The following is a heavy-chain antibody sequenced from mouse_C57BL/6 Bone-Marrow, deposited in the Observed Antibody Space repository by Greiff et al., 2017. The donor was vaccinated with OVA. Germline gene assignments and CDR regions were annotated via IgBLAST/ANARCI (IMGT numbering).Heavy chain of an antibody. V-gene: IGHV1-64*01. CDR2: IHPNSGST. J-gene: IGHJ3*01. D-gene: IGHD3-2*02. Sequence: QVQLKQPGAELVKPGASVKLSCKASGYTFTSYWMHWVKQRPGQGLEWIGMIHPNSGSTNYNEKFKSKATLTVDKSSSTAYMQLSSLTSEDSAVYYCARWGQLRYGFAYWGQGPLVTVSA. CDR1: GYTFTSYW. CDR3: ARWGQLRYGFAY.